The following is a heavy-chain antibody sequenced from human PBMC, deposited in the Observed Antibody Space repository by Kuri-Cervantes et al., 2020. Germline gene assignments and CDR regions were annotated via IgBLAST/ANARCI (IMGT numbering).Heavy chain of an antibody. D-gene: IGHD3-10*01. J-gene: IGHJ6*03. CDR3: ARAGSRGAYYYYYMDV. Sequence: GESLKISCAASGFTVSSNYMGWVRQAPGKGLEWVSVIYSGGSTYYADSVKGRFTISRDNAKNTLFLQMNSLRAEDTTVYYCARAGSRGAYYYYYMDVWGKGTTVTVSS. CDR2: IYSGGST. V-gene: IGHV3-53*01. CDR1: GFTVSSNY.